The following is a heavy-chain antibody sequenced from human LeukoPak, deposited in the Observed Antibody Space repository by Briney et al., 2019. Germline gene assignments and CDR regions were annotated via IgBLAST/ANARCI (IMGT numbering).Heavy chain of an antibody. V-gene: IGHV4-59*01. CDR3: ARSRVFDI. J-gene: IGHJ3*02. Sequence: SETLSLTCTVSGVSLSSYYWSWIRQPPGKGLEWIGYIYYSGSTNYNPSLKSRVTISVDTSKNQFSLKLSSVTAADTAVYYCARSRVFDIWGQGTMVTVSS. CDR2: IYYSGST. CDR1: GVSLSSYY.